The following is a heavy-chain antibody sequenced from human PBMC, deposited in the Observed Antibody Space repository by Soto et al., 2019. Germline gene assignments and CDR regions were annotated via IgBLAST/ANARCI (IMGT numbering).Heavy chain of an antibody. Sequence: GGSLRLSCAASGFTFSSYWMSWVRQAPGKGLEWVANIKQDGSEKYYVDSVKGRFTISRDNAKNSLYLQMNSLRAEDTAVYYCARDLEVRWFGELLNYYYGMDVWGQGTLVTVSS. CDR3: ARDLEVRWFGELLNYYYGMDV. J-gene: IGHJ6*02. D-gene: IGHD3-10*01. V-gene: IGHV3-7*05. CDR1: GFTFSSYW. CDR2: IKQDGSEK.